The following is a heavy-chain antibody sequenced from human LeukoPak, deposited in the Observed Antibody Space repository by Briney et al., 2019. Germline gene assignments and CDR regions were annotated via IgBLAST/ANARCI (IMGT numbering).Heavy chain of an antibody. Sequence: SETLSLTCTVSGGSISSGSYYWSWIRQPAGKGLEWIGRIYTSGSTNYNPSLKSRATISVDTSKNQFSLKLSSVTAADTAVYYCARAGTSSGYSIRVMDYWGQGTLVTVSS. V-gene: IGHV4-61*02. CDR2: IYTSGST. CDR3: ARAGTSSGYSIRVMDY. D-gene: IGHD3-22*01. J-gene: IGHJ4*02. CDR1: GGSISSGSYY.